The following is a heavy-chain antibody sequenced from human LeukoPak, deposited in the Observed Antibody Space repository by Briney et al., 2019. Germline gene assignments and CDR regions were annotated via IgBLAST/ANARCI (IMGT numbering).Heavy chain of an antibody. Sequence: SETLSLTCTVSGGSVTSGIYHWGWIRQSPGKGLEWIGSVYFDGGTHYNPSLQSRVTVSIDTSKNQFSLRLSSVTAADTALYCCARDHYYDGRGRFDPWGQGTLVTVSS. CDR2: VYFDGGT. D-gene: IGHD3-16*01. CDR3: ARDHYYDGRGRFDP. J-gene: IGHJ5*02. V-gene: IGHV4-39*07. CDR1: GGSVTSGIYH.